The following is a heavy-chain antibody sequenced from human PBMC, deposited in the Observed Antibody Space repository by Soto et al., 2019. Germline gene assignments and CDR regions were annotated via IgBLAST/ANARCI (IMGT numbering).Heavy chain of an antibody. CDR2: IYYTGIT. V-gene: IGHV4-59*02. CDR3: ARALDYDFWGGRNWFDP. CDR1: GGSVTDNY. D-gene: IGHD3-3*01. Sequence: MQLEQAGPGLVRPSETLSLTCSVSGGSVTDNYWGWVRQTPGKGLGWIGYIYYTGITYYNPSLKRRVTMSLDTSKNRLSLKLDSMTAADTAVYYCARALDYDFWGGRNWFDPWGQGTQVTVSS. J-gene: IGHJ5*02.